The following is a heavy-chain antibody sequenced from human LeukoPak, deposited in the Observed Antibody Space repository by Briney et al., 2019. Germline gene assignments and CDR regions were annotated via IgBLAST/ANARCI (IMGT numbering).Heavy chain of an antibody. CDR2: ISTSSR. J-gene: IGHJ4*02. CDR1: GFTVSSIY. V-gene: IGHV3-69-1*01. CDR3: AKDLSTETSFDY. D-gene: IGHD4-17*01. Sequence: GGSLRLSCAASGFTVSSIYMNWVRQAPGEGLEWVSSISTSSRYYADSVKGRFTISRDNATNTLFLQMNSLRAEDTAVYYCAKDLSTETSFDYWGQGTLVTVSS.